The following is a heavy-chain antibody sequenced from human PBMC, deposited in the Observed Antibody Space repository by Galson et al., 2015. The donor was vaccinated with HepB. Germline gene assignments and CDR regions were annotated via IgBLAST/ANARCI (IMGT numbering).Heavy chain of an antibody. D-gene: IGHD6-19*01. J-gene: IGHJ4*02. V-gene: IGHV3-30*18. CDR3: AKDLGSGWYLSGY. CDR1: GFTFSSYG. Sequence: SLRLSCAASGFTFSSYGMHWVRQAPGKGLEWVALISYDGSNKYYADSLKGRFTISRDNSNNALYLQMNSLRAEDTAVYYCAKDLGSGWYLSGYWGQGTLVTVSS. CDR2: ISYDGSNK.